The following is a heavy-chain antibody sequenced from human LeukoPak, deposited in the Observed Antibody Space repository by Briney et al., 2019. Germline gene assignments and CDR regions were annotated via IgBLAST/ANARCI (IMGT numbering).Heavy chain of an antibody. CDR2: ISVYNGNT. CDR1: GYTFTNYA. Sequence: ASVKVSCKASGYTFTNYAISWVRQAPGQGLEWMGWISVYNGNTNYAQKLQGRVTMTTDTSTSTAYMELRSLRSDDTAVYYCATVHRYAFDIWGQGTMVTVSS. CDR3: ATVHRYAFDI. V-gene: IGHV1-18*01. J-gene: IGHJ3*02.